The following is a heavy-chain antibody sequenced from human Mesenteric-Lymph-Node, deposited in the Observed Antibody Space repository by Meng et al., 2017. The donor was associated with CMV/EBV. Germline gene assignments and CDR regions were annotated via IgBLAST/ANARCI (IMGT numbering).Heavy chain of an antibody. CDR3: TNSPWGGVVDC. J-gene: IGHJ4*02. Sequence: CGASGFTFSDPYMTWLRQAPGKGLEWISYISSSGSSIYYADSVKGRFTISRDNAKNSLYLQMNSLRAEDTAVYYCTNSPWGGVVDCWGQGTLVTVSS. D-gene: IGHD3-16*01. CDR1: GFTFSDPY. V-gene: IGHV3-11*01. CDR2: ISSSGSSI.